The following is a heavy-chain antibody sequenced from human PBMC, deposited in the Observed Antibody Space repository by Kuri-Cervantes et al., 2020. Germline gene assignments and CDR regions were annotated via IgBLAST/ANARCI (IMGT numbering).Heavy chain of an antibody. Sequence: GESLKSSCAASGFTFSSHAMHWVRQAPGKGLEWVAVISYDGSNQYYADSVKGRFTISRDNSKNTLYLQMNSLRAEDTAVYYCARDVADRSWYLGYYYYGMDVWGQGTTVTVSS. J-gene: IGHJ6*02. CDR1: GFTFSSHA. V-gene: IGHV3-30-3*01. D-gene: IGHD6-13*01. CDR3: ARDVADRSWYLGYYYYGMDV. CDR2: ISYDGSNQ.